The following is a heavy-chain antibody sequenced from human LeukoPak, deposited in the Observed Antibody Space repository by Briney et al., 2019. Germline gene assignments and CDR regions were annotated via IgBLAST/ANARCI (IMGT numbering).Heavy chain of an antibody. CDR3: ARASGGNGWWATYYYDSSGSYYFDY. Sequence: GGSLRLSCAASGFTVSSNYMSWVRQAPGKGLEWVSVIYSGGSTYYADSVKGRFTISRDNSKNTLYLQMNSLRAEDTAVYYCARASGGNGWWATYYYDSSGSYYFDYWGQGTLVTVSS. J-gene: IGHJ4*02. D-gene: IGHD3-22*01. V-gene: IGHV3-53*01. CDR2: IYSGGST. CDR1: GFTVSSNY.